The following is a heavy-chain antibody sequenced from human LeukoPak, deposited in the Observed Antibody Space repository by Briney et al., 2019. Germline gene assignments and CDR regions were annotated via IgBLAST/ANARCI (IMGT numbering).Heavy chain of an antibody. CDR2: ISSSSSYI. CDR1: GFTFSSYS. V-gene: IGHV3-21*01. J-gene: IGHJ4*02. D-gene: IGHD4-17*01. CDR3: AKGGASVTRYVDY. Sequence: GGSLRLSCAASGFTFSSYSMNWVRQAPGKGLEWVSSISSSSSYIYYADSVKGRFTISRDNAKNSLYLQMNSLRPEDTAVYYCAKGGASVTRYVDYWGQGTLVTVSS.